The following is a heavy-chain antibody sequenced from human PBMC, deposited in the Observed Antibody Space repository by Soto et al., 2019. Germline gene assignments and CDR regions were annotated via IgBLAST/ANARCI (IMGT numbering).Heavy chain of an antibody. CDR1: GGSISSGGYY. CDR3: ARVRYYYDSSGQSNWFDP. J-gene: IGHJ5*02. D-gene: IGHD3-22*01. Sequence: PSETLSLTCTVSGGSISSGGYYWSWIRQHPGKGLEWIGYIYYSGSTYYNPSLKSRVTISVDTSKNQFSLKLSSVTAADTAVYYCARVRYYYDSSGQSNWFDPWGQGTLVTVSS. CDR2: IYYSGST. V-gene: IGHV4-31*03.